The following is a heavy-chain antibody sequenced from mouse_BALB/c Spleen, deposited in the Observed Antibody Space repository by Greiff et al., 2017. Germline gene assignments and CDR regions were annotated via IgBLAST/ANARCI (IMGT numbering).Heavy chain of an antibody. V-gene: IGHV1S41*01. CDR3: ARSGYFDV. CDR2: IAPGSGST. CDR1: GYTFTSYW. J-gene: IGHJ1*01. Sequence: DLVKPGASVKLSCKVSGYTFTSYWINWIKQRPGQGLEWIGRIAPGSGSTYYNEMFKGKATLTVDTTSSTAYNQLSSLSSEDSAVYFCARSGYFDVWGAGTTVTVSS.